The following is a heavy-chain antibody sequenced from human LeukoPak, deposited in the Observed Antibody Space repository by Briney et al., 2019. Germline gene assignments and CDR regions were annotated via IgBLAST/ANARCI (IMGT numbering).Heavy chain of an antibody. J-gene: IGHJ6*03. CDR2: ISAYNGNT. Sequence: ASVKVSCKASGYTFTSYGISWVRQAPGQGLEWMGWISAYNGNTNYAQKLQGRVTMTTDTSTSTAYMELRSLRSNDTAVYYCARAYSSGWYSYYYYYYYMDVWGKGTTVTVSS. CDR1: GYTFTSYG. V-gene: IGHV1-18*01. CDR3: ARAYSSGWYSYYYYYYYMDV. D-gene: IGHD6-19*01.